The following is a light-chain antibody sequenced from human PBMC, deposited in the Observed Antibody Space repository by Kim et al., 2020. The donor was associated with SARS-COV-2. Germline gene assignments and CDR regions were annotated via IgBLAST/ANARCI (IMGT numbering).Light chain of an antibody. J-gene: IGLJ1*01. Sequence: QSALTQPASVSGSPGQSITISCTGTTSDVGTYYFVSWDQQHPGKAPKLLIYDVTNRPSGVSNRFSGSKSGNTASLTISGLQAEDEADYYCCSYRTNNAFVFGTGTKVTVL. CDR3: CSYRTNNAFV. CDR1: TSDVGTYYF. CDR2: DVT. V-gene: IGLV2-14*03.